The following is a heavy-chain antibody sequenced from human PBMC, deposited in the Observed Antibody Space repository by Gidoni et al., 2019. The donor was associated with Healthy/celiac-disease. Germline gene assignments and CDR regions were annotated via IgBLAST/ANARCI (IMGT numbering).Heavy chain of an antibody. Sequence: EVQLVESGGGLVQPAGSLRLSCAASGLPFSSYWMSWVRQAPGKVLEWVANIKQDGSEKYYVDSVKGRFTISRDNAKNSLYLQMNSLRAEDTAVYYCARDRGSSGYEYYWGQGTLVTVSS. CDR1: GLPFSSYW. D-gene: IGHD3-22*01. CDR3: ARDRGSSGYEYY. CDR2: IKQDGSEK. V-gene: IGHV3-7*03. J-gene: IGHJ4*02.